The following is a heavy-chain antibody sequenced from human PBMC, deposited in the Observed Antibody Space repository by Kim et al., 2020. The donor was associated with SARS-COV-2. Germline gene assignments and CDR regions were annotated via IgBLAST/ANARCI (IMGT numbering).Heavy chain of an antibody. CDR1: GGSISSSDYY. Sequence: SETLSLTCTVSGGSISSSDYYWGWIRQPPGKGLEWIGSIYYTGTTYYNPSLKSRVTISVDTSKNQFSLKLSSVTDATVYYCARHGCTGGVCYFDPCGQGTLVTVSS. CDR3: ARHGCTGGVCYFDP. CDR2: IYYTGTT. D-gene: IGHD2-8*02. J-gene: IGHJ5*02. V-gene: IGHV4-39*01.